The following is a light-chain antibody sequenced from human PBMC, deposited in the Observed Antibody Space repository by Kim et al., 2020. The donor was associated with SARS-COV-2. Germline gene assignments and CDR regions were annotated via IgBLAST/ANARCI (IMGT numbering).Light chain of an antibody. J-gene: IGKJ1*01. CDR1: QGISNS. V-gene: IGKV1-27*01. CDR3: QKYNGAPWT. CDR2: GAS. Sequence: DIQMAQSPSSLSASVGDRVTITCRASQGISNSLAWYRQKPGKVPMLLIYGASTLRSGVPSRFRGSGSGTDFTLTISSLQPEDAATYYCQKYNGAPWTFGQGTKVDIK.